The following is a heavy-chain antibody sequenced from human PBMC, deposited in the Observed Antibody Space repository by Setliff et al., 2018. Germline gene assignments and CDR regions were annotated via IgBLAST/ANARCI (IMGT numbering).Heavy chain of an antibody. CDR1: GFAFSSYV. CDR2: ISYDGSNK. CDR3: ARDRRCMDV. V-gene: IGHV3-30-3*01. J-gene: IGHJ6*02. Sequence: LGGSLRLSCAASGFAFSSYVLHWVRQAPGKGLEWVAVISYDGSNKYYADSVKGRFTISRDNSKNTLYLQMNSLRAEDTAVYYCARDRRCMDVWGQGTTVTVSS.